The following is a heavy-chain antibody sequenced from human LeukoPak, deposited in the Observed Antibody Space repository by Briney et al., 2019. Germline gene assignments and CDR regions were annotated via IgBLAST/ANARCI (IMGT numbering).Heavy chain of an antibody. CDR3: ARERLGYCSSTTPSCWFDP. D-gene: IGHD2-2*01. Sequence: SETLSLTCTVSGGSISSYYWSWIRQPPGKGLEWIGEINHSGSTNYNPSLKSRVTISVDTSKNQFSLKLSSVTAADTAVYYCARERLGYCSSTTPSCWFDPWGQGTLVTVSS. CDR2: INHSGST. J-gene: IGHJ5*02. CDR1: GGSISSYY. V-gene: IGHV4-34*01.